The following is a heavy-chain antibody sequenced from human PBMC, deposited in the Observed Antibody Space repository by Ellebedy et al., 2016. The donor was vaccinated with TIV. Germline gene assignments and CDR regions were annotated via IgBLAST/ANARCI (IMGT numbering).Heavy chain of an antibody. J-gene: IGHJ2*01. CDR2: IRTSGSST. V-gene: IGHV3-23*01. CDR3: AKGLTGDRGGWGWYFDL. D-gene: IGHD7-27*01. Sequence: GESLKISCAASGFTFSSYAMSWVRQAPGKGLEWVSGIRTSGSSTYYADSVKGRFTMSRDNFKNTLNLQMNSLRVEDTAVYYCAKGLTGDRGGWGWYFDLWGRGTLVTVSS. CDR1: GFTFSSYA.